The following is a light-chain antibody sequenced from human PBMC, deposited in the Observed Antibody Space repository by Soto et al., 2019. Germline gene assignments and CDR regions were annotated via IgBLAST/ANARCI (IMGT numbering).Light chain of an antibody. Sequence: EIVLTQSPGTLSLSPGERATLTCRASQSVSSNYLAWYQQKPGQAHRPLIYDSSSRATAIPDRFSGSGFCTDFTPTISRLEPEDFAVYYWQHYGISPITFGQGTRLESK. CDR1: QSVSSNY. J-gene: IGKJ5*01. CDR2: DSS. CDR3: QHYGISPIT. V-gene: IGKV3-20*01.